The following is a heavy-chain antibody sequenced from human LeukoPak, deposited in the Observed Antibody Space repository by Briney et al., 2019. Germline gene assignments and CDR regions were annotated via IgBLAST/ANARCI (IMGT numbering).Heavy chain of an antibody. CDR3: AKGDFWSGYDAFDI. V-gene: IGHV3-9*01. J-gene: IGHJ3*02. CDR2: ISWNSGSI. D-gene: IGHD3-3*01. CDR1: GFTFDDYA. Sequence: GGSLRLSCAASGFTFDDYAMHWVRQAPGKGLEWVSGISWNSGSIGYANSVKGRFTISRDKAKNSLYLQMNSLRAEDTALYYCAKGDFWSGYDAFDIWGQGTMVTVSS.